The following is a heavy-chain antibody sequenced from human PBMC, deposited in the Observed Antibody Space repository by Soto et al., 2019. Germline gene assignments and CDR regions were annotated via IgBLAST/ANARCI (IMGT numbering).Heavy chain of an antibody. CDR1: GFTFSDYY. Sequence: GGSLRLSCAASGFTFSDYYMSWIRQAPGKGLEWVSYISSSSSYTNYADSVKGRFTISRDNAKNSLYLQMNSLRAEDTAVYYCARDRGGIAAAGTHWFDPWGQGTLVTVSS. J-gene: IGHJ5*02. V-gene: IGHV3-11*06. D-gene: IGHD6-13*01. CDR2: ISSSSSYT. CDR3: ARDRGGIAAAGTHWFDP.